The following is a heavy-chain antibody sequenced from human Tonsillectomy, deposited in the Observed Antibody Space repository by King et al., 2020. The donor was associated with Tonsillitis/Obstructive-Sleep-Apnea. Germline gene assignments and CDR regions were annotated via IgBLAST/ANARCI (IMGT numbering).Heavy chain of an antibody. V-gene: IGHV5-10-1*03. D-gene: IGHD4-11*01. CDR3: ARRSDYCNDEGVSADY. CDR2: IDPSDSYT. J-gene: IGHJ4*02. Sequence: VQLVESGAEVKKPGESLRISCKGSGYSFISCWITWVRQMPGKGLEWMGRIDPSDSYTNYSPSFQGHITILADKSINTAYLQWSSLKSADTAIYYCARRSDYCNDEGVSADYWGQATLVTVSS. CDR1: GYSFISCW.